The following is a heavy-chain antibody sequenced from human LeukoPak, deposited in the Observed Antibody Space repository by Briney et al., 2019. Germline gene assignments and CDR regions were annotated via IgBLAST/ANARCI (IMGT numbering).Heavy chain of an antibody. V-gene: IGHV1-18*01. CDR1: GYTFTSYD. D-gene: IGHD3-22*01. CDR3: ARDLVLDYYDSSGYDGYFDY. J-gene: IGHJ4*02. CDR2: ISAYNGNT. Sequence: ASVKVSCKASGYTFTSYDINWVRQATGQGLEWMGWISAYNGNTNYAQKLQGRVTMTTDTSTSTAYMELRSLRSDDTAVYYCARDLVLDYYDSSGYDGYFDYWGQGTLVTVSS.